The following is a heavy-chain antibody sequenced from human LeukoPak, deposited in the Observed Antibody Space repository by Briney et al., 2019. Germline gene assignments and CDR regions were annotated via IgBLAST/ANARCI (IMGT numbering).Heavy chain of an antibody. CDR3: ARDLQFGPPVG. D-gene: IGHD3-10*01. CDR1: GFTFSTYT. J-gene: IGHJ4*02. Sequence: GGSLRLSCAASGFTFSTYTMNWVRQAPGKGLEWVSSISGNVNYKYYTDSVKGRFTISRDNAKNSLYLQMNSLRVEDTAVYYCARDLQFGPPVGWGQGTLVTVSS. CDR2: ISGNVNYK. V-gene: IGHV3-21*01.